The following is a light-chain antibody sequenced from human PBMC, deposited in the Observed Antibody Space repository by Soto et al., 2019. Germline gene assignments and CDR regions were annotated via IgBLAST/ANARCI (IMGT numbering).Light chain of an antibody. J-gene: IGLJ2*01. CDR2: DVT. CDR3: SAYTATTTLVV. CDR1: SSDIGSYNY. V-gene: IGLV2-14*03. Sequence: QSALTQPASVSGSPGQSITISCSGSSSDIGSYNYVSCYQQHPGKAPKLIIYDVTNRPSGVSDRFSGSKSGDTASLTISWRQADDVADYYCSAYTATTTLVVFGGGTKRTVL.